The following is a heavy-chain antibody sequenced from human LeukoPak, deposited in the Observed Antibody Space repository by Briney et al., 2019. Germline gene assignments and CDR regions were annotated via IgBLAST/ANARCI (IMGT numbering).Heavy chain of an antibody. Sequence: PSETLSLTCAVYGGSFSGYYWSWIRQPPGKGLEWIGEINHSGTTNYNTSLKSRVTISIDTSKNQFSLKLRSVTAADTAVYYCASSRGYSSSLWYYYMDVWGKGTTVTVSS. V-gene: IGHV4-34*01. CDR1: GGSFSGYY. D-gene: IGHD6-13*01. J-gene: IGHJ6*03. CDR3: ASSRGYSSSLWYYYMDV. CDR2: INHSGTT.